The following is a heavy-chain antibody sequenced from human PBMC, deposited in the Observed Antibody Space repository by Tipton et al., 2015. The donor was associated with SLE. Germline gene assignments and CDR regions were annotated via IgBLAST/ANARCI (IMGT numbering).Heavy chain of an antibody. V-gene: IGHV3-23*01. D-gene: IGHD3-10*01. CDR1: GFTFSSYA. Sequence: SLRLSCAASGFTFSSYAMSWVRQAPGKGLEWVSAISGSGGSTYYADSVKGRFTISRDNSKNTLYLQMNSLRDEDTAVYYCAKDKGATMVQGSWGQGTLVTVSS. J-gene: IGHJ4*02. CDR3: AKDKGATMVQGS. CDR2: ISGSGGST.